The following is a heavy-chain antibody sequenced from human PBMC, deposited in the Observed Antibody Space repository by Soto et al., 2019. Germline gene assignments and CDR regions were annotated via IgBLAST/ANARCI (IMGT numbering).Heavy chain of an antibody. Sequence: VQLVQSGAEVKKPGSSVKVSCKASGGTFSSYAISWVRQAPGQGLEWMGGIIPIFGTANYAQKFQGRVTITADESTSTAYMELSSLRSEDTAVYYCARGAGYCSSTSCSSHFDYWGQGTLVTVSS. D-gene: IGHD2-2*01. CDR1: GGTFSSYA. CDR3: ARGAGYCSSTSCSSHFDY. CDR2: IIPIFGTA. J-gene: IGHJ4*02. V-gene: IGHV1-69*01.